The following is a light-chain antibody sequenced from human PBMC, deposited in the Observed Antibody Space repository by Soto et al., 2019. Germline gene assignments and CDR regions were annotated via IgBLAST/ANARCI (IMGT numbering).Light chain of an antibody. Sequence: QSVLTQPASVSGSPGQSITISFTGTSSEVGGKNYVSWYQLNSGKAPKLMICDVSNRPSGVSNRFSGSKSGNTASLTISGLQAEDEADYYCSSFTGTSYVFGTGTKVTVL. J-gene: IGLJ1*01. CDR2: DVS. CDR1: SSEVGGKNY. V-gene: IGLV2-14*01. CDR3: SSFTGTSYV.